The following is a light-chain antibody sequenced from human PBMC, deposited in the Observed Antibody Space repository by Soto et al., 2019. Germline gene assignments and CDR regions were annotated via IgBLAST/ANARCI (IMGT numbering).Light chain of an antibody. CDR2: DAS. CDR1: QSINNW. V-gene: IGKV1-5*01. J-gene: IGKJ2*01. CDR3: QQYNSYPYT. Sequence: DIQMTQSPSTLSASVGDRVTITCRASQSINNWLAWYQQKPGKAPKVLIYDASSLESGVPSRFSGSGSGTEFTLNIRSLQPDDFATYYSQQYNSYPYTFGQGTTLEIK.